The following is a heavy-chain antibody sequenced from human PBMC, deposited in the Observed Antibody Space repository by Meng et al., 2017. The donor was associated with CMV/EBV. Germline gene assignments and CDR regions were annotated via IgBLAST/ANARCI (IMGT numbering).Heavy chain of an antibody. J-gene: IGHJ4*02. Sequence: SVKVSCKASGGTFSSYAISWVRQAPGQGLEWMGGIIPILGIANYAQKFQGRVTITADKSTSTAYMELSSLRSEDTDVYYCARGGGRDGYKREDWGQGTLVTVSS. D-gene: IGHD5-24*01. CDR1: GGTFSSYA. CDR3: ARGGGRDGYKRED. CDR2: IIPILGIA. V-gene: IGHV1-69*10.